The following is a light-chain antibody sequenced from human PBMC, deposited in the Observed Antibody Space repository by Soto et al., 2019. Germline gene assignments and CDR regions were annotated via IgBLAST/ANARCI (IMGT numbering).Light chain of an antibody. Sequence: TLSLSPGERATLSCRASQSVSSNLGWYQQKPGQAPRLLIYGASTRATGIPARFSGSGSGTDFTLTISSLQSEDFAVYYCQQYNKWPRTFGQGTRWIS. V-gene: IGKV3-15*01. CDR3: QQYNKWPRT. J-gene: IGKJ1*01. CDR2: GAS. CDR1: QSVSSN.